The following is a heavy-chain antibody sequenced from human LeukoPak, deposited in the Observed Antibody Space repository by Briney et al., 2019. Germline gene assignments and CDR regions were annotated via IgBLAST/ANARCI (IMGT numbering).Heavy chain of an antibody. CDR2: ISYEGSNK. D-gene: IGHD2-2*01. V-gene: IGHV3-30-3*01. J-gene: IGHJ4*02. CDR1: GFTFSSYA. CDR3: ARDSRRYCSSTSCYLPSFDY. Sequence: PGGSLRLSCAASGFTFSSYAMHWVRQAPGKGLGWVAVISYEGSNKYYADSGKGRFTISRDNSKNTLYLQRDRRRAGDTAVYYCARDSRRYCSSTSCYLPSFDYWGQGTLVTVSS.